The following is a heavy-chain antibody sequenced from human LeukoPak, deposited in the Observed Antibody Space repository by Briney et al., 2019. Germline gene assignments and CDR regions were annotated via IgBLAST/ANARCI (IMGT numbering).Heavy chain of an antibody. Sequence: SETLSLTCTVSGGSISSYYWSWIRQPPGKALEWIGNIIYSGSTYYSPSLKSRVTISLDTSRNQFSLKLNSVTAADTAVYYCAKSNGYGLIDIWGQGTMVTVSS. D-gene: IGHD3-22*01. V-gene: IGHV4-59*12. J-gene: IGHJ3*02. CDR3: AKSNGYGLIDI. CDR1: GGSISSYY. CDR2: IIYSGST.